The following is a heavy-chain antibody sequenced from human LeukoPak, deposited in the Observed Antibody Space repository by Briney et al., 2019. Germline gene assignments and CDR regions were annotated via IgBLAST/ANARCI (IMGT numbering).Heavy chain of an antibody. Sequence: GASVKVSCKASGGTFSSYAISWVRQAPGQGLEWMGGIIPIFGTANYAQKFQGRVTITADESTSTAYMELSSLRSEDTAVYYCARGFWSGYYILDWGQGTLVTVSS. CDR1: GGTFSSYA. CDR3: ARGFWSGYYILD. V-gene: IGHV1-69*13. CDR2: IIPIFGTA. D-gene: IGHD3-3*01. J-gene: IGHJ4*02.